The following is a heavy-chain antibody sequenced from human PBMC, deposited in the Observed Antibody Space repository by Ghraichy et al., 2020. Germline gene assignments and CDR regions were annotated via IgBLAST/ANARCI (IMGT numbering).Heavy chain of an antibody. CDR2: IRSKANSYAT. Sequence: LSLTCAASGFTFSGSAMHWVRQASGKGLEWVGRIRSKANSYATAYAASVKGRFTISRDDSKNTAYLQMNSLKTEDTAVYYCTRRYCSSTSCYYVFDYWGQGTLVTVSS. V-gene: IGHV3-73*01. CDR1: GFTFSGSA. CDR3: TRRYCSSTSCYYVFDY. J-gene: IGHJ4*02. D-gene: IGHD2-2*01.